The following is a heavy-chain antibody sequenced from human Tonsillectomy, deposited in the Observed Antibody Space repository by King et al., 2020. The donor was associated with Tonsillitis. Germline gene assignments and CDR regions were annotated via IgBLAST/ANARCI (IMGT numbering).Heavy chain of an antibody. CDR1: GFTFSSYS. D-gene: IGHD2-15*01. V-gene: IGHV3-21*01. CDR2: ISSSSSDI. Sequence: VQLVESGGGLVKPGGSLRLSCAASGFTFSSYSMNWVRQAPGKGLEWVSYISSSSSDIYYADSVKGRFTISRDNAKNSLYMQMNRLRAEDTAVYYCARRTVVVVAATSYYGMDVWGQGTTVTVSS. J-gene: IGHJ6*02. CDR3: ARRTVVVVAATSYYGMDV.